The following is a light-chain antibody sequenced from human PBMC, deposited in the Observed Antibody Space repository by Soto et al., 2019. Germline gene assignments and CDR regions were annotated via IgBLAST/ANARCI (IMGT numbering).Light chain of an antibody. CDR3: LQYGSSPYT. CDR1: QSVSSSY. J-gene: IGKJ2*01. V-gene: IGKV3D-20*01. CDR2: DAS. Sequence: EIVLTQSPATLSLSPGERATLSCGASQSVSSSYLAWYQQKPGLAPRLLIYDASSRATGITDRFSGSGSATDFTLTISRLEPEDVAVYYCLQYGSSPYTFGQGNKLEIK.